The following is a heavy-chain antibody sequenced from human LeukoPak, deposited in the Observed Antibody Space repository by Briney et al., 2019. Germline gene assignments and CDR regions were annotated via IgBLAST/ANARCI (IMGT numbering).Heavy chain of an antibody. V-gene: IGHV4-59*08. D-gene: IGHD1-7*01. Sequence: SETLSLTCTVSGGSISSYYWSWMRQSQGKGLEWIGYIYYSGSTNYNPSLKSRVTISLDTSKNQFSLQLRSVTAADTAVYYCASTEWNYARWGQGTLVTVSS. J-gene: IGHJ4*02. CDR2: IYYSGST. CDR1: GGSISSYY. CDR3: ASTEWNYAR.